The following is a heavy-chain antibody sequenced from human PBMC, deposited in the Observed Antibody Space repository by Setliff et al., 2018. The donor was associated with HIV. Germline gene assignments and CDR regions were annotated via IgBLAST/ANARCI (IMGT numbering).Heavy chain of an antibody. CDR1: GFIFSDFQ. Sequence: ASVKVSCKASGFIFSDFQIHWVRQAPGQGLEWMGRFNPNSGVTNSPQKLQGRVTMTRDTSINTAYMELSRLTSDDTAFYYCAREPTGDFWSGYSSRGLDYWGQGTLVTVSS. CDR3: AREPTGDFWSGYSSRGLDY. J-gene: IGHJ4*02. V-gene: IGHV1-2*06. D-gene: IGHD3-3*01. CDR2: FNPNSGVT.